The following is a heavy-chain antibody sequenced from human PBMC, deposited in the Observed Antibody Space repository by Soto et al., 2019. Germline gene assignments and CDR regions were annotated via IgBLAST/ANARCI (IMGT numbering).Heavy chain of an antibody. J-gene: IGHJ5*02. CDR3: VRDRYSSSGWFDP. Sequence: SQALSLTCVISGDSVSSYSAAWNWIRQSPSGGLEWLGRTYYRSRFFSDYAESVKSRIIINPETSKNQFSLQLKSVTPEDTAVYYCVRDRYSSSGWFDPWGQGTPVTVSS. CDR2: TYYRSRFFS. D-gene: IGHD3-10*01. V-gene: IGHV6-1*01. CDR1: GDSVSSYSAA.